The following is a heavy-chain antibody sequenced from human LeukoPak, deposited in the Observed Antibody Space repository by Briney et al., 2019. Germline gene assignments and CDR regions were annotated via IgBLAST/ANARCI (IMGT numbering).Heavy chain of an antibody. Sequence: ASVKVSCKASGYTFSSYGISWVRQAPGQGLEWMGWISAYNGNTNYAHKFQGRVTMTTDTSTTTAYMELSSLRSDDTAVYYCARSPHILVVPTAISYWGQGTLVTVSS. CDR2: ISAYNGNT. CDR1: GYTFSSYG. V-gene: IGHV1-18*01. J-gene: IGHJ4*02. CDR3: ARSPHILVVPTAISY. D-gene: IGHD2-2*01.